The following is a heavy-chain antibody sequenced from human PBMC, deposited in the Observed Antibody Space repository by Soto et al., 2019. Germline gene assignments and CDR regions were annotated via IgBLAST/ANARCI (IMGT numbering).Heavy chain of an antibody. CDR3: ARFSLSTQSY. CDR2: VYYSGST. Sequence: QLQLQESGPGLVKPSETLSLTCTVSGGSISSSSYYWGWIRQPPGKGLEWIGSVYYSGSTYYNPSHKSRVTISVDTSKNEFSLKLSSVTAADTAVYYCARFSLSTQSYWGQGTLVTVSS. J-gene: IGHJ4*02. CDR1: GGSISSSSYY. V-gene: IGHV4-39*01.